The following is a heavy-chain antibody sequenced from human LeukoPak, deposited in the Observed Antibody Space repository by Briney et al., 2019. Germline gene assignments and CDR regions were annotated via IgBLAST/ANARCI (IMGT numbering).Heavy chain of an antibody. CDR1: DYTFTSYG. D-gene: IGHD6-13*01. CDR3: ARGGPFSIAAARVYYFDY. CDR2: ISPYSDNT. Sequence: GASVKVSCKASDYTFTSYGISWVRQAPGQGLEWMGWISPYSDNTNYAQNLQGRVTMTTDTSTSTAYMELRSLTSDDTAMYYCARGGPFSIAAARVYYFDYSGQGTLATVSS. J-gene: IGHJ4*02. V-gene: IGHV1-18*01.